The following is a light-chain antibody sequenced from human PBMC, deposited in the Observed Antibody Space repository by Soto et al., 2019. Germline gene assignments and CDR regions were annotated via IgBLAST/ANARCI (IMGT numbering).Light chain of an antibody. CDR3: SSFTSSGTRV. CDR2: EVS. J-gene: IGLJ1*01. Sequence: QSALTQPASVSGSPGQSITISCTGTSSDVGGYNYVSWYQQHPGKAPKVMIYEVSNRPSGVSNRFSASKSGNMASLTISGLQVEDEADYYCSSFTSSGTRVFGTGTKLTVL. CDR1: SSDVGGYNY. V-gene: IGLV2-14*01.